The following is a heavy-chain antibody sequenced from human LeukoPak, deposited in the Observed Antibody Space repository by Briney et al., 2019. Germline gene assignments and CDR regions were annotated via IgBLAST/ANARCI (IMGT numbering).Heavy chain of an antibody. J-gene: IGHJ4*02. D-gene: IGHD5-18*01. CDR1: GGSISSYY. Sequence: PSETLSLTCTVSGGSISSYYWSWIRQPPGKGLEWIGYIYYSWSTNYNPPLKSRVTISVDTSKNQFSLKLRSVTAADTAVYYCARAGYSYGPYYFDYWGQGTLVTVSS. V-gene: IGHV4-59*01. CDR2: IYYSWST. CDR3: ARAGYSYGPYYFDY.